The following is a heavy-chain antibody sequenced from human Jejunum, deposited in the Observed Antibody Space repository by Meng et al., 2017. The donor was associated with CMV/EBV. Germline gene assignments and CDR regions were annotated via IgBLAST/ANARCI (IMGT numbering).Heavy chain of an antibody. CDR3: ARDPDKKWLYLDY. CDR1: GLPVSRNC. J-gene: IGHJ4*02. Sequence: SGLPVSRNCMSWVRQAPGKGLEWVAVISYDGSIKYQADTVKGRFTISRDNSKNTLYLQMNSLRTEDTAVYYCARDPDKKWLYLDYWGQGTLVTVSS. D-gene: IGHD3-22*01. CDR2: ISYDGSIK. V-gene: IGHV3-30-3*01.